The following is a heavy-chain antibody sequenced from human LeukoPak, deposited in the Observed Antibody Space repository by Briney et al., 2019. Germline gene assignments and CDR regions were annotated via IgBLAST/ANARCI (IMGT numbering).Heavy chain of an antibody. V-gene: IGHV3-9*01. Sequence: PGRSLRLSCAASGFTFGDYAMHWVRQAPGKGLEWVSGINWNSGSIGYADSVKGRFTISRGNAKDSLYLQMNSLRPEDSALYYCAKDNSGSYLRGAFDIWGQGTMVTVSS. CDR1: GFTFGDYA. CDR3: AKDNSGSYLRGAFDI. J-gene: IGHJ3*02. D-gene: IGHD1-26*01. CDR2: INWNSGSI.